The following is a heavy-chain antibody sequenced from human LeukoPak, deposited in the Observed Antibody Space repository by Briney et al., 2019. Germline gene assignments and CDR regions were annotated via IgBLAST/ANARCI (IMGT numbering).Heavy chain of an antibody. J-gene: IGHJ4*02. CDR3: ARDGGGHYYGSGSYLNYFDY. Sequence: SQTLSLTCAISGDSVSSNSAAWNWIRQSPSRGLEWLGRTYYRSKWYNDYAVSVKSRITINPDTSKNQFSLQLNSVTPEDTAVYYCARDGGGHYYGSGSYLNYFDYWGQGTLVTVSS. D-gene: IGHD3-10*01. CDR2: TYYRSKWYN. CDR1: GDSVSSNSAA. V-gene: IGHV6-1*01.